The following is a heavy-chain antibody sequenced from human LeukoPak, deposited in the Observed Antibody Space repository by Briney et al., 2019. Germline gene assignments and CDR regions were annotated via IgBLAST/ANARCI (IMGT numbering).Heavy chain of an antibody. D-gene: IGHD2-15*01. CDR1: GFAVSSND. CDR2: IYVGGRT. Sequence: PGGSLRLSCAASGFAVSSNDMSWVRQAPGKGLKWVSTIYVGGRTYYADSVKGRFTISRDDSKNTVYLQMNSLRAEDTAVYYCARVRGGYCSGGNCYSAFDIWGQGTMVTVSS. V-gene: IGHV3-53*01. J-gene: IGHJ3*02. CDR3: ARVRGGYCSGGNCYSAFDI.